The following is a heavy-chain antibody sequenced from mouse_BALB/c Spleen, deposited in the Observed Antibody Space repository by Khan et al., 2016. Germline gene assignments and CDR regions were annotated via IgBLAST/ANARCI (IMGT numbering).Heavy chain of an antibody. J-gene: IGHJ4*01. CDR1: GYTFTDYA. D-gene: IGHD2-1*01. V-gene: IGHV1S137*01. CDR3: AREGLNYDYAMDY. Sequence: QIQLVQSGAELVRPGVSVKISCKGSGYTFTDYAMHWVKQSHAKNLEWIGVISTYYGDTSYNQKFEGKATMTVDKSSSTAYMELARLTSEDSAIYYCAREGLNYDYAMDYWGQGPSVTVSS. CDR2: ISTYYGDT.